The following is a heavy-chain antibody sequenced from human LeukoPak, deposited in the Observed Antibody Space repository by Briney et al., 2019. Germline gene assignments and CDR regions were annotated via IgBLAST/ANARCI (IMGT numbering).Heavy chain of an antibody. CDR2: INPNGSGT. Sequence: GGSLRLSCTASGYTFTGYYMHWVRQAPGQGLEWVACINPNGSGTNYAQTVQGRFTMTRDTSINTAYMQLNRLRSEDTAVYYCARQLRYFDWLLFVFDYWGQGTLVTVSS. D-gene: IGHD3-9*01. J-gene: IGHJ4*02. CDR1: GYTFTGYY. V-gene: IGHV1-2*02. CDR3: ARQLRYFDWLLFVFDY.